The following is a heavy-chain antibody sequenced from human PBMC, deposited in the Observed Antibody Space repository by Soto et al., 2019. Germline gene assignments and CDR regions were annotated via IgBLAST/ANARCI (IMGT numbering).Heavy chain of an antibody. Sequence: SLRLSCAASGFTFSSYAMHWVRQAPGKGLEWVAVISYDGSNKYYADSVKGRFTISRDNSKNTLYLQMNSLRAEDTAVYYCAGPYSSSSLPSYYYYYGMDVWGQGTTVTVSS. CDR1: GFTFSSYA. D-gene: IGHD6-6*01. CDR3: AGPYSSSSLPSYYYYYGMDV. CDR2: ISYDGSNK. J-gene: IGHJ6*02. V-gene: IGHV3-30-3*01.